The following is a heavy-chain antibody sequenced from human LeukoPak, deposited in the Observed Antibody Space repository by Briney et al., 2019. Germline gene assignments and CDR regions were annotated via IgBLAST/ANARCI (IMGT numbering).Heavy chain of an antibody. CDR1: GGSISSSSYY. Sequence: SETLSLTCTVSGGSISSSSYYCGWIRQPPGKGLEWIGSIYYSRSTYYNPSLKSRVTISVDTSKNQFSLKLSSVTAADTAVYYCARWGHDYSDSSGVIDYWGQGTLVTVPS. V-gene: IGHV4-39*01. CDR3: ARWGHDYSDSSGVIDY. D-gene: IGHD3-22*01. J-gene: IGHJ4*02. CDR2: IYYSRST.